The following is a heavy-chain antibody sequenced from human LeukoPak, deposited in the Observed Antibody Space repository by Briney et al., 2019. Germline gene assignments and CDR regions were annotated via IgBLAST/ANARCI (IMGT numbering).Heavy chain of an antibody. V-gene: IGHV4-4*07. CDR2: IHTTGST. J-gene: IGHJ3*02. CDR3: ARGVGSFGDDPRDALDI. CDR1: GGSISSYS. D-gene: IGHD4-17*01. Sequence: MASETLSLTCTVSGGSISSYSWSWIRQPAGKGLEWIGRIHTTGSTNYNPSLKGRVTMSVDTSKKQFSLKLTSVTAADTALYFCARGVGSFGDDPRDALDIWGQGTMVTVSS.